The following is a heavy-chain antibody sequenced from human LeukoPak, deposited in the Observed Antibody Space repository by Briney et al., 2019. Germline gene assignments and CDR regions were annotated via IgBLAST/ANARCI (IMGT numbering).Heavy chain of an antibody. J-gene: IGHJ4*02. D-gene: IGHD3-10*01. CDR2: LYAGGES. CDR3: ARDSAGNQYSSGNFDL. V-gene: IGHV3-53*01. Sequence: PGGSLRLSCVVSGLSFNKDVMSWFRQAPGKGLEWVSVLYAGGESYYADSVLGRFTISRDNSNNTVFLEMNSLTADDTAVYFCARDSAGNQYSSGNFDLWGQGTLVTVSS. CDR1: GLSFNKDV.